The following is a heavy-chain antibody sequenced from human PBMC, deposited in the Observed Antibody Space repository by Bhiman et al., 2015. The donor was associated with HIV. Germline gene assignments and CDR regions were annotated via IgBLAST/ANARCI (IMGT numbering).Heavy chain of an antibody. D-gene: IGHD4-17*01. V-gene: IGHV3-30-3*01. CDR3: ARDLDYGDYLDY. Sequence: QVQLVESGGGVVQPGRSLRLSCAASGFTFSSYAMHWVRQAPGKGLEWVAVISYDGSNKYYADSVKGRFTISRDNSKNTVYLQMNSLRAEDTAVHYCARDLDYGDYLDYWGQGTLVTVSS. J-gene: IGHJ4*02. CDR1: GFTFSSYA. CDR2: ISYDGSNK.